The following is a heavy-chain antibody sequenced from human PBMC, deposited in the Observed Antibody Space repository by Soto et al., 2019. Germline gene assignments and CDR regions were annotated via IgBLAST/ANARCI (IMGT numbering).Heavy chain of an antibody. CDR3: AIFSEYSGYADSTRRRGFDI. CDR1: GYTFPSYY. CDR2: INPSGGST. D-gene: IGHD5-12*01. V-gene: IGHV1-46*03. J-gene: IGHJ3*02. Sequence: ASVKVSFKASGYTFPSYYMHWVRQAPGQRVEWMGIINPSGGSTSYAQKFRGRVTMTRDTSTSTVYMELSSLRSEDTAVYYCAIFSEYSGYADSTRRRGFDIWGQGTMVTVSS.